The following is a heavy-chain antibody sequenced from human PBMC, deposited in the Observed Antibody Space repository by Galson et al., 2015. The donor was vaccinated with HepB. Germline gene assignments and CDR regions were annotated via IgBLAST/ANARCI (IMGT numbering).Heavy chain of an antibody. D-gene: IGHD2-2*01. J-gene: IGHJ3*02. Sequence: SLRLSCAASGFTFSSYAMHWVRQAPGKGLEYVSAISSNGGITYYADSVKGRFTISRDNSKNTLYLQMSSLRAEDTAVYYCVKTDIVVVPAAIRGAFDIWGQGTMVTVSS. CDR1: GFTFSSYA. CDR3: VKTDIVVVPAAIRGAFDI. V-gene: IGHV3-64D*06. CDR2: ISSNGGIT.